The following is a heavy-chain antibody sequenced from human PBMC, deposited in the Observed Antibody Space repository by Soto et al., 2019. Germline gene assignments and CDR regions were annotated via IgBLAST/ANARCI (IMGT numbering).Heavy chain of an antibody. J-gene: IGHJ5*02. CDR1: GFTFSNYA. D-gene: IGHD2-15*01. V-gene: IGHV3-23*01. CDR2: ISGSSDKT. CDR3: AKRGATNSATPWFDP. Sequence: PGGFLRLSCAASGFTFSNYAMSWVRQAPGKGPEWVSDISGSSDKTFYADSVRGRFTISRDNSNNTLCLQMNSLRPEDTAVYYCAKRGATNSATPWFDPWGQGTRVTVSS.